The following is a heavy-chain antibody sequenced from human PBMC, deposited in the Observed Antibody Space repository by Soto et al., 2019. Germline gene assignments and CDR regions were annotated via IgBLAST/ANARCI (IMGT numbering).Heavy chain of an antibody. CDR3: AKAGGGFGDFVHH. CDR1: GFTFSSYG. CDR2: ILYDGSDK. J-gene: IGHJ4*02. D-gene: IGHD3-10*01. Sequence: GGSLRLSCAASGFTFSSYGMHWVRQAPGKGLEWVTGILYDGSDKYYADSEKGRFTISRENSKNTLYLQMNSLRTEDSAVYYCAKAGGGFGDFVHHWGQGTPVTVSS. V-gene: IGHV3-30*18.